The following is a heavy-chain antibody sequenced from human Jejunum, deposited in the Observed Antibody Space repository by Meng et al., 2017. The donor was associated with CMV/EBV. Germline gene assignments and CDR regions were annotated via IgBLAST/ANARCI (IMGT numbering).Heavy chain of an antibody. Sequence: GGSISSGGYYWTWIRQHPGKGLEWIGYIYFSGSTFYNPSLKSRVTISIDTSKNQFSLNLSSVTAADTAVYFCASEHWNYFRLIDSWGQGTLVTVSS. D-gene: IGHD1-7*01. CDR1: GGSISSGGYY. J-gene: IGHJ4*02. V-gene: IGHV4-31*02. CDR2: IYFSGST. CDR3: ASEHWNYFRLIDS.